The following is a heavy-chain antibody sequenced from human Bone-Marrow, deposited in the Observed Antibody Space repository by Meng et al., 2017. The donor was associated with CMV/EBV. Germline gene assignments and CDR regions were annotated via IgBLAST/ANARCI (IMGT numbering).Heavy chain of an antibody. CDR3: ARDVKLMGAADY. CDR1: GFTFSSYS. Sequence: GGSLRLSCAASGFTFSSYSMNWVRQAPGKGLEWVSSISSSSSYIYYADSVKGRFTTSRDNAKNSLYLQMNSLRAEDTAVYYCARDVKLMGAADYWGQGTLVTVSS. V-gene: IGHV3-21*01. J-gene: IGHJ4*02. D-gene: IGHD1-26*01. CDR2: ISSSSSYI.